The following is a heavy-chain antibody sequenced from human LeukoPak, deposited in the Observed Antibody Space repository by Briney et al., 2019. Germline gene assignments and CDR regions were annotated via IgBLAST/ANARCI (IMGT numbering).Heavy chain of an antibody. Sequence: GGSLRLSCAASGFTFSSYSMNWVRQAPGKGLEWVSYISSSSSTIYYADSVKGRFTISRDNAKISLYLQMNSLRAEDTAVYYCARSSVVIDDYGENWFDPWGQGTLVTVSS. D-gene: IGHD4-17*01. CDR2: ISSSSSTI. CDR3: ARSSVVIDDYGENWFDP. CDR1: GFTFSSYS. V-gene: IGHV3-48*01. J-gene: IGHJ5*02.